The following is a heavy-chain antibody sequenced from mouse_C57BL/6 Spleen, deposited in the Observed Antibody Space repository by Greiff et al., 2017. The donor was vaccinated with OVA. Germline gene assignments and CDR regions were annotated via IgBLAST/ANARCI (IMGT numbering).Heavy chain of an antibody. J-gene: IGHJ2*01. CDR3: AKDSSGYVGFDY. Sequence: DVQLQESVAELVRPGASVKLSCTASGFNIKNTYMHWVKQSPEQGLAWIGRIDPANGNTKYAPKFQGEATITADTSSNTAYLQLSSLTSEDTAIYYCAKDSSGYVGFDYWGQGTTLTVSS. CDR2: IDPANGNT. D-gene: IGHD3-2*02. V-gene: IGHV14-3*01. CDR1: GFNIKNTY.